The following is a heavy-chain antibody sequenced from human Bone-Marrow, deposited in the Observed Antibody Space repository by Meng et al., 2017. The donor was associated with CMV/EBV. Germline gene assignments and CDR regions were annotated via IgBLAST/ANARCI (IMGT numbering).Heavy chain of an antibody. Sequence: SETLSLTCTVSGGSISSGGYYWSWIRQHPGKGLEWIGYIYYSGSTYYNPSLKSRVTISVDTSKNQFSLKLSSVTAADTAVYYCARGDSIAARPPDYFDYWGQGTLVTVSS. CDR1: GGSISSGGYY. CDR2: IYYSGST. CDR3: ARGDSIAARPPDYFDY. D-gene: IGHD6-6*01. J-gene: IGHJ4*02. V-gene: IGHV4-31*03.